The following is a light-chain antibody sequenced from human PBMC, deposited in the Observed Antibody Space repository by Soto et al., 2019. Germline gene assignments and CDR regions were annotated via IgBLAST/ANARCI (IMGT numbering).Light chain of an antibody. Sequence: IQMTQSPSSLSASVGDRVTITCQASRDIDNYLNRYQQKPGKAPNLLIYDASNLETGVPLGFSGSRSETHFPLTISSLHPEDIGTYYCHQYDNRPFTFGQGTKLEIK. CDR2: DAS. CDR1: RDIDNY. V-gene: IGKV1-33*01. J-gene: IGKJ2*01. CDR3: HQYDNRPFT.